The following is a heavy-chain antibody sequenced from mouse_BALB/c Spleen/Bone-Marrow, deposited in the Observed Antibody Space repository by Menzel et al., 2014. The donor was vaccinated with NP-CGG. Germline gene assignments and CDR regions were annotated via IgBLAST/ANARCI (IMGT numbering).Heavy chain of an antibody. CDR3: ARVTDTFYYGSSYWYFDV. Sequence: VKLVESGGGLVKPGGSLKLSCAASGFTFSSYAMSWVRQTPEKRLEWVASISSGGSTYYPDSVKGRFTISRDNVRNILYLQMSSLRSEDTAMYYCARVTDTFYYGSSYWYFDVWGAGTTVTVSS. J-gene: IGHJ1*01. CDR2: ISSGGST. V-gene: IGHV5-6-5*01. D-gene: IGHD1-1*01. CDR1: GFTFSSYA.